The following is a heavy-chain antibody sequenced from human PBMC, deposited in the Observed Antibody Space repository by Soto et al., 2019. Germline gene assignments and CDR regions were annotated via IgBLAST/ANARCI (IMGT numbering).Heavy chain of an antibody. CDR3: ARGYYYGSGSYYLDYYYYGMDV. Sequence: GTLSLTCTVSGGSISSYYWSWIRQPAGKGLEWIGRIYTSGSTNYNPSLKSRVTMSVDTSKNQFSLKLSSVTAADTAVYYCARGYYYGSGSYYLDYYYYGMDVWGQGTTVTVSS. D-gene: IGHD3-10*01. V-gene: IGHV4-4*07. CDR1: GGSISSYY. J-gene: IGHJ6*02. CDR2: IYTSGST.